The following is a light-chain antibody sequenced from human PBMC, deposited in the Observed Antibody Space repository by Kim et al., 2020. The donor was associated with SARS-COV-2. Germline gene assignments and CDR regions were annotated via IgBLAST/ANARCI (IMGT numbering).Light chain of an antibody. CDR2: AAY. J-gene: IGKJ4*01. V-gene: IGKV1-12*01. Sequence: ASVGDRVTITCRASQYISRWLAWYQQKPGKAPNLLIYAAYLLQSGVPSRFSGSGSGTDFTLTISSLQPEDFATYYCQQANSFPLTFGGGTKVDIK. CDR1: QYISRW. CDR3: QQANSFPLT.